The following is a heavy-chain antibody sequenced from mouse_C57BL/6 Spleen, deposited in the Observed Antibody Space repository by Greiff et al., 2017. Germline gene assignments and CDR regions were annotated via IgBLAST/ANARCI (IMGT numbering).Heavy chain of an antibody. D-gene: IGHD2-3*01. CDR1: GFTFSSYA. CDR3: TRFGGYYDFDY. J-gene: IGHJ2*01. V-gene: IGHV5-9-1*02. Sequence: EVKLMESGEGLVKPGGSLKLSCAASGFTFSSYAMSWVRQTPEKRLEWVAYISSGGDYIYYADTVKGRFTISRDNARNTLYLQMSSLKSEDTAMYYCTRFGGYYDFDYWGQGTTLTVSS. CDR2: ISSGGDYI.